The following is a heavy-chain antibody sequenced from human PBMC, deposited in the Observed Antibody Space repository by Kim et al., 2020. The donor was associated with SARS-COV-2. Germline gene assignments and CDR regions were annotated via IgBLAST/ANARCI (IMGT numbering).Heavy chain of an antibody. CDR1: GFTFHHYA. V-gene: IGHV3-9*01. Sequence: GGSLRLSCVVSGFTFHHYALHWVRQGAGKGLEWDSGIYWEHNTIEYADSVRGRFSMSRDGAKNSVYLQMNSLRTEDTALYYCIQDGVPGGADYWGQGTLVTVSS. J-gene: IGHJ4*02. CDR2: IYWEHNTI. D-gene: IGHD3-16*01. CDR3: IQDGVPGGADY.